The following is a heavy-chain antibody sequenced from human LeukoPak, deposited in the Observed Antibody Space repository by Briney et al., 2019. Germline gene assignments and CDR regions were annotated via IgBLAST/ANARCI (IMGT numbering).Heavy chain of an antibody. CDR3: ARDLVEFDSSGYYRDAFDI. CDR2: ISVYSGNP. D-gene: IGHD3-22*01. Sequence: GASVKVSCKASGYTFPRYGINWVRQAPGQGLEWMGWISVYSGNPNYAQKFQGRVTMTTDTSSNTAYMELRSLRSDDTAVYYCARDLVEFDSSGYYRDAFDIWGQGTMVTVSS. V-gene: IGHV1-18*01. CDR1: GYTFPRYG. J-gene: IGHJ3*02.